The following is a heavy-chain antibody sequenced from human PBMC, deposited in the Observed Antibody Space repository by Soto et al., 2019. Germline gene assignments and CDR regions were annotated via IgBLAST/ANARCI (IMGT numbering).Heavy chain of an antibody. D-gene: IGHD2-15*01. Sequence: ASQTPPLTYSVSGGSISSSSYYWVWIRQPPGKGLEWIGSIYYSGSTYYNPSLKSRVTISVDTSKNQFSLKLSSVTAADTAVYYCARHPNCSGGSCYSGGWFDPWGQGTLVTVSS. CDR1: GGSISSSSYY. V-gene: IGHV4-39*01. CDR2: IYYSGST. CDR3: ARHPNCSGGSCYSGGWFDP. J-gene: IGHJ5*02.